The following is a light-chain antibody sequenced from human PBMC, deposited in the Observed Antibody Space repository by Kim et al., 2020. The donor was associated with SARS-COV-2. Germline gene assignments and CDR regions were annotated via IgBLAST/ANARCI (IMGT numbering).Light chain of an antibody. CDR3: QAWDSSIYV. CDR1: KLGDKY. CDR2: RDN. V-gene: IGLV3-1*01. Sequence: GCPGQTSSSTGAGDKLGDKYASWYQQKPGPSPVVVIFRDNRRPSGIPERFSGSNSGNTATLNISGTQAMDEADYYCQAWDSSIYVFGTETKVTVL. J-gene: IGLJ1*01.